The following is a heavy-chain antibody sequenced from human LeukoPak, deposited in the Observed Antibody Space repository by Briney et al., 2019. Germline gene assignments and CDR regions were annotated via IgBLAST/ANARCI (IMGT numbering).Heavy chain of an antibody. D-gene: IGHD3-22*01. CDR3: AKSPPYYDTSAYYTLLDY. V-gene: IGHV3-23*01. J-gene: IGHJ4*02. CDR1: GFTFSSYA. Sequence: GGSLRLSCAASGFTFSSYAMTWVRQAPGKGLEWVSAISGSGAGTYYADSVKGRFTISRDNSMNTLSLQMISLRAEDTAVYYCAKSPPYYDTSAYYTLLDYWGQGTLVTISS. CDR2: ISGSGAGT.